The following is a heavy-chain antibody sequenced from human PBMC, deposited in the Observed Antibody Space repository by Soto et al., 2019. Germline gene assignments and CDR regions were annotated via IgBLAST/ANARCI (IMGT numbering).Heavy chain of an antibody. CDR1: GYSFTSYG. Sequence: GASVKVSCKASGYSFTSYGISWVRQAPGQGLEWMGWISAYNGNTNYAQKLQGRVTMTTDTSTSTAYMELRSLRSDDTAVYYCARDQGFLEWLSNDYWGQGTLVTVSS. CDR3: ARDQGFLEWLSNDY. V-gene: IGHV1-18*01. J-gene: IGHJ4*02. D-gene: IGHD3-3*01. CDR2: ISAYNGNT.